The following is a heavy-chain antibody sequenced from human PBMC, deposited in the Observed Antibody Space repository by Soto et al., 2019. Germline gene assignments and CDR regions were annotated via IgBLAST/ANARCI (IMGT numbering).Heavy chain of an antibody. J-gene: IGHJ3*02. CDR2: ISYHGSDQ. Sequence: QVQLVESGGGLVQPGRSLRLSCAASGFTFSSYGMHWVRQAPGKGLEWVAVISYHGSDQYYADSVKGRYTISRDNSKNTVHLQMNSLRADDTAVYYCAKEVRYYYDCRGVDAFDIWGQGGVVTVSS. CDR1: GFTFSSYG. CDR3: AKEVRYYYDCRGVDAFDI. V-gene: IGHV3-30*18. D-gene: IGHD3-22*01.